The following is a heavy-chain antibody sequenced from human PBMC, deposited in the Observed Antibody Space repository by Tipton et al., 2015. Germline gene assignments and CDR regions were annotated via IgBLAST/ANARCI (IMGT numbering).Heavy chain of an antibody. CDR3: ARARGRHGGLFDS. Sequence: LRLSCTVSGGSIGSYYWNWIRQSPGKGLEWIGYIYYSGITEYNPSLNGRVTIAVDTSKNQFSLNLRSVTAADTAVYYCARARGRHGGLFDSWGQGTLVTVSS. CDR2: IYYSGIT. J-gene: IGHJ4*02. V-gene: IGHV4-59*12. CDR1: GGSIGSYY. D-gene: IGHD4-23*01.